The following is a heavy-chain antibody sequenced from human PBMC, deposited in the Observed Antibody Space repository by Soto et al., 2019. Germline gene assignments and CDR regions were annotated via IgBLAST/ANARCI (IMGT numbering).Heavy chain of an antibody. J-gene: IGHJ4*02. V-gene: IGHV6-1*01. CDR2: TYYRSKWNN. Sequence: SQTLSLTCVISGNNVSTNSAGWNWIRQSPSRSLEWLGRTYYRSKWNNDYAASVKGRINVNPDTSKNQFSLHLNSVTPEDTGVYYCARNSWNAPPAFDFWGQGIQVTVSS. D-gene: IGHD1-1*01. CDR1: GNNVSTNSAG. CDR3: ARNSWNAPPAFDF.